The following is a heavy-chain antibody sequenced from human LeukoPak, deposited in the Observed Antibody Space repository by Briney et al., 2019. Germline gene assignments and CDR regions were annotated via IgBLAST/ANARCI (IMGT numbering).Heavy chain of an antibody. D-gene: IGHD5-12*01. CDR3: ARDPPIVATTPRPYCFDY. V-gene: IGHV1-69*04. CDR1: GGPFSSYA. J-gene: IGHJ4*02. Sequence: SVKVSFKASGGPFSSYAISWVRQAPGQGLEWMGRIIPILGIANYAQKFQGRVTVTADKSTSTAYMELSSLRSEDTAVYYCARDPPIVATTPRPYCFDYWGQGTLVTVSS. CDR2: IIPILGIA.